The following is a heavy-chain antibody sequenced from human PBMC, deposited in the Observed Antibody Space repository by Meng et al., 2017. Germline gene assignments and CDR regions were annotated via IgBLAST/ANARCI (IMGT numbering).Heavy chain of an antibody. D-gene: IGHD1-26*01. CDR1: GYTFTSYY. V-gene: IGHV1-46*01. J-gene: IGHJ4*02. CDR3: ARDGVGATEGYFDY. CDR2: INPSGGST. Sequence: VQLVQAGAEVNKPRATVKVPCKASGYTFTSYYMHWVRQATGQGLEWMGIINPSGGSTSYAQKFQGRVTMTRDTSTSTVYMELSSLRSEDTAVYYCARDGVGATEGYFDYWGQGTLVTVSS.